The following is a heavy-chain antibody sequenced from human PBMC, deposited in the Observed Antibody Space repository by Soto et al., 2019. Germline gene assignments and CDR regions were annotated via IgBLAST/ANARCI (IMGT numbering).Heavy chain of an antibody. CDR2: IYYSGST. V-gene: IGHV4-39*01. CDR1: GGSISISTYY. CDR3: ARPPTASLDAFEI. Sequence: QLQLQESGPGLVKPSETLSLTCTVSGGSISISTYYWGWIRQPPGKGLEWIGSIYYSGSTYYNPSLKIRVTISEHTSKDQFSLTLNSVPAADSAVYYCARPPTASLDAFEICGQGTMVTVSS. J-gene: IGHJ3*02.